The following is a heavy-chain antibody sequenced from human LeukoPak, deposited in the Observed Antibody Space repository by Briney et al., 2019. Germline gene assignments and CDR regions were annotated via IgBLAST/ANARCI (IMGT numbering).Heavy chain of an antibody. CDR2: ISGSGGST. D-gene: IGHD6-13*01. CDR1: GFTFSNYA. CDR3: AKDSGPKYSSSWYTDY. J-gene: IGHJ4*02. Sequence: PGGSLRLSCAASGFTFSNYAMSWVRQAPGKGLEWVSAISGSGGSTYYADSVKGRFTISRDNSKNTLYLQMNSLRAEDTAVYYCAKDSGPKYSSSWYTDYWGQGTLVTVSS. V-gene: IGHV3-23*01.